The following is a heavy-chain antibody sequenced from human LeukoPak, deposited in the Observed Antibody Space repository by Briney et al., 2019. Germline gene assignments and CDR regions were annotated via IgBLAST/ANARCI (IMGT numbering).Heavy chain of an antibody. CDR1: GYSINSGHY. D-gene: IGHD1-1*01. J-gene: IGHJ6*03. Sequence: PSETPSLTCSVSGYSINSGHYWGWIRQPPGKGLEWIGRIYHSGITFYNPSLKSRVTISVDTSKNQFSLKLSSVTVADTAVYYCARLETDKHWDYYYYMDVWGKGTTVTVSS. V-gene: IGHV4-38-2*02. CDR2: IYHSGIT. CDR3: ARLETDKHWDYYYYMDV.